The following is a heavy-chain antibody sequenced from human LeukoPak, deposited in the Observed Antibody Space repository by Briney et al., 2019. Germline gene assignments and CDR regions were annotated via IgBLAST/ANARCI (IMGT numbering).Heavy chain of an antibody. Sequence: SETLSLTCTVSGGSISSSNYYWGWIRQPPGKGLEWIGSIYYSGSTYYSASLKSRVTISVDTSKNQFSLKLRSVTAADTAVYYCARRRTSYGSFDNWGQGTLVTVSS. CDR1: GGSISSSNYY. CDR2: IYYSGST. V-gene: IGHV4-39*01. CDR3: ARRRTSYGSFDN. D-gene: IGHD2-2*01. J-gene: IGHJ4*02.